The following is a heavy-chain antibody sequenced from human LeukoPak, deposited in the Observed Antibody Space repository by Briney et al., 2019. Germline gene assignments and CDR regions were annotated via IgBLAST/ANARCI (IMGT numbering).Heavy chain of an antibody. CDR1: GYTFTSHG. CDR3: ARGGIAAADLGWFDP. J-gene: IGHJ5*02. V-gene: IGHV1-18*01. D-gene: IGHD6-13*01. Sequence: ASVKVSCKASGYTFTSHGISWVRQAPGQGLEWMGWISTYNGNTNYAQKFQGRVTITADKSTSTAYMELSSLRSEDTAVYYCARGGIAAADLGWFDPWGQGTLVTVSS. CDR2: ISTYNGNT.